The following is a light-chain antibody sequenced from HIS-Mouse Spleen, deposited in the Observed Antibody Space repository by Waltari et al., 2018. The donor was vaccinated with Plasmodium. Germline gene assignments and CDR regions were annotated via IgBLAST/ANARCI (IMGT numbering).Light chain of an antibody. V-gene: IGLV3-10*01. CDR3: YSTDSSGNHRV. CDR2: EDS. J-gene: IGLJ3*02. Sequence: SYELTQPPSVSVSPGQTARITCSGDALPKKYAYWYQQKSGQDPVLVMYEDSKRPSGIPERFSGSSSGTMATLTISGAQVEDEADYYCYSTDSSGNHRVFGGGTKLTVL. CDR1: ALPKKY.